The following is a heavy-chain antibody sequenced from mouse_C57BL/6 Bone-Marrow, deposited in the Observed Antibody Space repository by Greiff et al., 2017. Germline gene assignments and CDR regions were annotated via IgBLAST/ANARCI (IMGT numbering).Heavy chain of an antibody. J-gene: IGHJ4*01. CDR1: GFNIKDDY. Sequence: EVQLQQSGAELVRPGASVKLSCTASGFNIKDDYMHWVKQRPEQGLEWIGWIDPENGDTEYASKFQGKATITADTSSNTAYLQLSSLTSEDTAVYYCTTWIYDGTTGLAMDYWGQGTSVTVSS. CDR3: TTWIYDGTTGLAMDY. CDR2: IDPENGDT. D-gene: IGHD2-1*01. V-gene: IGHV14-4*01.